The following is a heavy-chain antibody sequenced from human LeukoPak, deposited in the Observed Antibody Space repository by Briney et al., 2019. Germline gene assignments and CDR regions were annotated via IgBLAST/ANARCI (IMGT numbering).Heavy chain of an antibody. Sequence: GGSLRLSCAASGFTVSSNYMSWVRQAPGKGLEWVSVIYSGGSTYYADSVKGRFTISRDNSKNTLYLQMNSLRAEDTAVYYCARGVRGVIRPINYFQHWGQGTLVTVSS. D-gene: IGHD3-10*01. CDR1: GFTVSSNY. V-gene: IGHV3-66*01. J-gene: IGHJ1*01. CDR2: IYSGGST. CDR3: ARGVRGVIRPINYFQH.